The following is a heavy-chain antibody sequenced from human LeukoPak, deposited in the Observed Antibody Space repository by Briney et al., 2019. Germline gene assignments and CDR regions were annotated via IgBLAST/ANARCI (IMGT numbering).Heavy chain of an antibody. CDR3: ATPLDYYDRSDSHQGGD. D-gene: IGHD3-22*01. J-gene: IGHJ4*02. CDR1: ELDFSSHA. V-gene: IGHV3-7*03. CDR2: IKHDGSEK. Sequence: GGSLSLSCAASELDFSSHAMTWVRQAPGKGLEWVANIKHDGSEKNYVDSVKGRFTISRDNAKNSLYLQMNSLRAEDTDVYYCATPLDYYDRSDSHQGGDWGQGTLVTISS.